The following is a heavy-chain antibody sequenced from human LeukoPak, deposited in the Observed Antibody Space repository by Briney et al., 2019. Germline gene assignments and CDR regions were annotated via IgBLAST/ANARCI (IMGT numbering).Heavy chain of an antibody. J-gene: IGHJ5*02. CDR2: IYTIVST. Sequence: SETLSLTCTVSGGSISSYYWSWIRQPAGKGLEWIGRIYTIVSTNYNPSLKSRVTMSVDTSKNQFSLKLSSVTAADTAVYYCARDLFGELGAWFDPWGQGTLVTVSS. CDR3: ARDLFGELGAWFDP. D-gene: IGHD3-10*02. CDR1: GGSISSYY. V-gene: IGHV4-4*07.